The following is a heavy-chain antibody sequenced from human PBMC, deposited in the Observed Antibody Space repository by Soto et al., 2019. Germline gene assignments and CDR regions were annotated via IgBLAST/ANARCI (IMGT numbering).Heavy chain of an antibody. V-gene: IGHV3-48*02. CDR3: ARPEYSSSSYGMDG. CDR1: GFTFSSYS. J-gene: IGHJ6*02. D-gene: IGHD6-6*01. CDR2: ISSSSSTI. Sequence: GGSLRLSCAASGFTFSSYSMNWVRQAPGKGLGWVSYISSSSSTIYYADSVKGRFTISRDNAKNSLYLQMNSLRDEDTAVYYCARPEYSSSSYGMDGWGQGTTVTVSS.